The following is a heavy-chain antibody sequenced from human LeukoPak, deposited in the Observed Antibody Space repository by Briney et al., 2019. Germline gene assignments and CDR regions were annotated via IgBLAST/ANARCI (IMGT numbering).Heavy chain of an antibody. CDR2: INHSGST. CDR3: ARSPWSYYFDY. V-gene: IGHV4-34*01. Sequence: SETLSLTCAVYGGSFSGYYWSWIRQPPGKGLEWIGEINHSGSTNYNPSLKSRVTISVDTSKNQFSLKLSSVTAADTAVYYCARSPWSYYFDYWGQGTLVTVSS. CDR1: GGSFSGYY. D-gene: IGHD1-26*01. J-gene: IGHJ4*02.